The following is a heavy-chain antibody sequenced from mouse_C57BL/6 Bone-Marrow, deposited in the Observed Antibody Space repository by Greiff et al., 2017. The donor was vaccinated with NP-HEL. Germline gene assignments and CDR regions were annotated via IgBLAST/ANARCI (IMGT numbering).Heavy chain of an antibody. J-gene: IGHJ4*01. Sequence: DVKLVESGGGLVKPGGSLKLSCAASGFTFSSYTMSWVRQTPEKRLEWVATISGGGGNTYYPDSVKGRFTISRDNAKNTLYLQMSSLRSEDTALYYCASPYYAMDYWGQGTSVTVSS. CDR3: ASPYYAMDY. V-gene: IGHV5-9*01. CDR2: ISGGGGNT. CDR1: GFTFSSYT.